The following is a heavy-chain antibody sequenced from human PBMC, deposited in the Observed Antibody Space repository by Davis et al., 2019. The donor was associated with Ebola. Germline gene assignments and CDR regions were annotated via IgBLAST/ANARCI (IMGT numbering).Heavy chain of an antibody. Sequence: SLKISCAASGFTFSSYVMHWVRQAPGKGLEWVSGISWNSGSIGYADSVKGRFTISRDNAKNSLYLQMNSLRDEDTAVYYCARGFLRVDYWGQGTLVTVSS. CDR2: ISWNSGSI. J-gene: IGHJ4*02. V-gene: IGHV3-9*01. CDR3: ARGFLRVDY. CDR1: GFTFSSYV.